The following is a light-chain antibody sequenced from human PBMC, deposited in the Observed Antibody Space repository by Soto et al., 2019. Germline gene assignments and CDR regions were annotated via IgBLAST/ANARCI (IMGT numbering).Light chain of an antibody. J-gene: IGLJ1*01. CDR2: EVT. V-gene: IGLV2-14*01. CDR1: SSDVGAYNF. Sequence: QSALTQPASVSGSPGQSITISCTGTSSDVGAYNFVSWYQHHPGRAPKLIIYEVTIRPSGVSNRFSGSKSGNTASLTISGLQAEDEADYYCSSDTTRTPYVFGSGTKVTVL. CDR3: SSDTTRTPYV.